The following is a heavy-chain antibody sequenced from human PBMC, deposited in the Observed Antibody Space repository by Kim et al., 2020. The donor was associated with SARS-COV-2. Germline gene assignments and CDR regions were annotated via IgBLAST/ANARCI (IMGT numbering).Heavy chain of an antibody. CDR2: ISYDGSNK. J-gene: IGHJ3*02. V-gene: IGHV3-30*04. CDR1: GFTFSSYA. CDR3: ARDRGYCTNGGCSGSKHAFDI. Sequence: GGSLRLSCAASGFTFSSYAMHWVRQAPGKGLEWVAVISYDGSNKYYADSVKGRFNISRDNSKNTLYLQMNSLRAEDTAVYYCARDRGYCTNGGCSGSKHAFDIWGQGTMVTVSS. D-gene: IGHD2-8*01.